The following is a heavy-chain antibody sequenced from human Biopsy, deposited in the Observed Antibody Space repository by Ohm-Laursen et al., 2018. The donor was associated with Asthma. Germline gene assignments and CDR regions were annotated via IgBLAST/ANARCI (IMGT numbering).Heavy chain of an antibody. V-gene: IGHV3-7*01. Sequence: SLRLSCAASGFTFSRYWMSWVRQAPGKGLEWVANIKKGGSEKYYVDSVKGRFTISSDNAKNSLYLHMNSLRAEDTAVYDCARGGYCTSPTCPWGRYATDVWGQGTTVTVSS. CDR2: IKKGGSEK. CDR1: GFTFSRYW. D-gene: IGHD2-2*01. CDR3: ARGGYCTSPTCPWGRYATDV. J-gene: IGHJ6*02.